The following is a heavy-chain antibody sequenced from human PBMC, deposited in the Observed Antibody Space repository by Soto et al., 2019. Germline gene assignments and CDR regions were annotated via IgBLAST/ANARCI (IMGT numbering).Heavy chain of an antibody. Sequence: PXETLSLTCAVYGGSFSGYYWSWIRQPPGKGLEWIGEINHSGSTNYNPSLKSRVTISVDTSKNQFSLKLSSVTAADTAVYYCAGILAYCGGDCYRYHYGMDVWGQGTTVTVSS. D-gene: IGHD2-21*02. V-gene: IGHV4-34*01. CDR3: AGILAYCGGDCYRYHYGMDV. J-gene: IGHJ6*02. CDR2: INHSGST. CDR1: GGSFSGYY.